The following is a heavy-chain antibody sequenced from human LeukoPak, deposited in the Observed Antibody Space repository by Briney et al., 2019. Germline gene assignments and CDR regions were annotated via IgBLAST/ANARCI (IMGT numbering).Heavy chain of an antibody. CDR2: IFYTGTP. Sequence: SETLSLTCTVSGGSIGSSSYYWGWIRQPPGKGLEWVGTIFYTGTPYYNPSLKSRVTISLVTSKNQFSLKRRSVTAADTAVYYCARARFGPGSDFDYWGEGTLVTVSS. V-gene: IGHV4-39*07. CDR1: GGSIGSSSYY. CDR3: ARARFGPGSDFDY. D-gene: IGHD3-16*01. J-gene: IGHJ4*02.